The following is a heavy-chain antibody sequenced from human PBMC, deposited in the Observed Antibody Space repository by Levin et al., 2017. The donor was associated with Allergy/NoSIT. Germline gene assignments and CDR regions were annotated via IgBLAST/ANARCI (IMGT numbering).Heavy chain of an antibody. Sequence: GESLKISCAASGFTCGNHAIHWVRQAPGKGLEWVSVISHDGSRTYYADSVKGRFTISRDNSMNTLYLQMNSLTDEDTAVYYCARDMPPRRDNKVTTGAADYWGQGILVTVSS. CDR1: GFTCGNHA. J-gene: IGHJ4*02. D-gene: IGHD4-17*01. V-gene: IGHV3-30-3*01. CDR2: ISHDGSRT. CDR3: ARDMPPRRDNKVTTGAADY.